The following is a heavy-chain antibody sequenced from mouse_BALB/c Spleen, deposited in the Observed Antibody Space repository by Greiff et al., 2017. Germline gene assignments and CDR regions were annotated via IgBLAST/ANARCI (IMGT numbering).Heavy chain of an antibody. CDR3: ARIYDGPWYFDV. V-gene: IGHV3-8*02. D-gene: IGHD2-3*01. Sequence: EVQRVESGPSLVKPSQTLSLTCSVTGDSITSGYWNWIRKFPGNKLEYMGYISYSGSTYYNPSLKSRISITRDTSKNQYYLQLNSVTTEDTATYYCARIYDGPWYFDVWGAGTTVTVSS. J-gene: IGHJ1*01. CDR1: GDSITSGY. CDR2: ISYSGST.